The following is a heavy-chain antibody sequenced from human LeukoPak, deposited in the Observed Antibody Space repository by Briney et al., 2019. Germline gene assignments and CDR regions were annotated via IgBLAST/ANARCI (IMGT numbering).Heavy chain of an antibody. CDR2: IYYSGST. Sequence: SETLSLTCTVSGGSISSSSYYWGWIRQPPGKGLEWIGSIYYSGSTYYNPSLKSRVTISVDTSKNQFSLKLSSVTAADTAVYYCARPLATAVKVAWFDPWGQGTLVTVSS. CDR3: ARPLATAVKVAWFDP. CDR1: GGSISSSSYY. D-gene: IGHD4-17*01. J-gene: IGHJ5*02. V-gene: IGHV4-39*01.